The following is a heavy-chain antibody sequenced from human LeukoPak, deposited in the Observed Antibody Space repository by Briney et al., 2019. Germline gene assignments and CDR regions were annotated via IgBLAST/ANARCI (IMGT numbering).Heavy chain of an antibody. CDR3: ARWAAGRDGMDV. Sequence: SETLSLTCTDSGGSISSYYWSWIRQPPGEGLEWIGYFSYSGSTNYNPSLRSRVTISVDTSKNQFSLKVSSVTAADTAIYYCARWAAGRDGMDVWGQGTTVTVSS. CDR2: FSYSGST. CDR1: GGSISSYY. J-gene: IGHJ6*02. V-gene: IGHV4-59*01. D-gene: IGHD6-13*01.